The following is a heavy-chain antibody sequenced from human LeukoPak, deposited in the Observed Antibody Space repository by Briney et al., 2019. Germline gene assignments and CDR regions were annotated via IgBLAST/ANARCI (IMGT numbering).Heavy chain of an antibody. Sequence: SETLSLTCTVSGGSISSNSYYWGWIRQPPGKGLEWVGTVYYTGSTYYNPSLKSRVTISVDTSKNQFSLKLNSVTAADTAVYYCARLVRGIYDYFDYWGQGTLVTVSS. CDR1: GGSISSNSYY. CDR3: ARLVRGIYDYFDY. J-gene: IGHJ4*02. D-gene: IGHD3-10*01. V-gene: IGHV4-39*07. CDR2: VYYTGST.